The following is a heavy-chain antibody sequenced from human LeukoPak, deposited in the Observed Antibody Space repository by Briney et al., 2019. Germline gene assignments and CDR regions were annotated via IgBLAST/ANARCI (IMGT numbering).Heavy chain of an antibody. D-gene: IGHD6-19*01. Sequence: GGSLRLSCSASGFTFSSYAMHWVRQVPGKGLEYVSAISSNGGSTYYADSVKGRFTISRDNSKNTLYLQMSSLRVEDTAVYYCARYSSGWYYYWGQGTLVTVSS. CDR1: GFTFSSYA. CDR2: ISSNGGST. V-gene: IGHV3-64D*06. CDR3: ARYSSGWYYY. J-gene: IGHJ4*02.